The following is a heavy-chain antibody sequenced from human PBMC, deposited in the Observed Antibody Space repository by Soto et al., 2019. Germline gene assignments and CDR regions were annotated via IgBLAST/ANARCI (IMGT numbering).Heavy chain of an antibody. CDR1: GGSISSSSYY. CDR2: IYYSGST. J-gene: IGHJ4*02. Sequence: SETLSLTCTVSGGSISSSSYYWGWIRQPPGKGLEWIGSIYYSGSTYYNPSLKSRVTISVDTSKNQFSLKLSSVTAADTAVYYCARQSERGYCSGGSCYSGNYWGQGTLVTVSS. V-gene: IGHV4-39*01. CDR3: ARQSERGYCSGGSCYSGNY. D-gene: IGHD2-15*01.